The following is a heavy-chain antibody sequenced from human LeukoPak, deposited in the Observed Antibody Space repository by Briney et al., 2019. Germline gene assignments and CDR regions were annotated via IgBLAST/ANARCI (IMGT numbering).Heavy chain of an antibody. D-gene: IGHD2-8*02. J-gene: IGHJ6*02. V-gene: IGHV3-53*01. Sequence: GGSPRLSCAASGFTVSSNYMTWVRQAPGKGLEWVSLIYSGGITYYADSVKGRFTISRDNSKNTLYLQMNSLRAEDTAVYYCARSHPWGMNYYYYYGMDVWGQGTTVTVSS. CDR3: ARSHPWGMNYYYYYGMDV. CDR2: IYSGGIT. CDR1: GFTVSSNY.